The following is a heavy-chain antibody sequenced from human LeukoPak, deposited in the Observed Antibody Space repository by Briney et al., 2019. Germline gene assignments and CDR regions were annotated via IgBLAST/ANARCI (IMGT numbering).Heavy chain of an antibody. J-gene: IGHJ5*02. CDR1: GGSISSGSYH. D-gene: IGHD3-3*01. Sequence: SETLSLTCTVSGGSISSGSYHWIWLRQPAGRGLEWIGHIYTSGSTNYNPSLRSRVTISVDTSKNQFSLKLSSVTAADTAVYYCARDLLYYDFWSGYFVNPNPNNWFDPWGQGTLVTVSS. V-gene: IGHV4-61*09. CDR3: ARDLLYYDFWSGYFVNPNPNNWFDP. CDR2: IYTSGST.